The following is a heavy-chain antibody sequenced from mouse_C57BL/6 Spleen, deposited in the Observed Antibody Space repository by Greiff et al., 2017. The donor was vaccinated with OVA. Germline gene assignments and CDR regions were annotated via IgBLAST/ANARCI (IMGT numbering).Heavy chain of an antibody. CDR2: IYPSDSET. CDR1: GYTFTSYW. J-gene: IGHJ2*01. D-gene: IGHD2-4*01. V-gene: IGHV1-61*01. CDR3: ARSGDYLYYFDY. Sequence: QVQLKQPGAELVRPGSSVKLSCKASGYTFTSYWMDWVKQRPGQGLEWIGNIYPSDSETHYNQKFKDKATLTVDKSSSTAYMQLSSLTSEDSAVYYCARSGDYLYYFDYWGQGTTLTVSS.